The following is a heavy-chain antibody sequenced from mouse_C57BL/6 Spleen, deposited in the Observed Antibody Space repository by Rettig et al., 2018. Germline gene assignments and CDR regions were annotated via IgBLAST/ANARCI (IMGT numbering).Heavy chain of an antibody. D-gene: IGHD3-2*02. V-gene: IGHV1-9*01. CDR3: ARASSGYSGAMDY. J-gene: IGHJ4*01. CDR2: ST. Sequence: STNYNEKFKGKATFTADTSSNTAYMQLSSLTTEDSAIYYCARASSGYSGAMDYWGQGTSVTVSS.